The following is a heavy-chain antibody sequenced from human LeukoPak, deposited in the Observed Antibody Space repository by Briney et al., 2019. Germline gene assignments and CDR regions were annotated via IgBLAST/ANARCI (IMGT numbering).Heavy chain of an antibody. CDR1: GYTFTSYD. Sequence: GASVKVSCKASGYTFTSYDINWVRQATGQGLEWMGWMNPHSGNTGYAQNFQGRVTMTRNTSIRTAYMELSSLRSEDTAVYYCARDRGSDDSSGYYPDYYFDYWGQGTLVTVSS. D-gene: IGHD3-22*01. CDR3: ARDRGSDDSSGYYPDYYFDY. V-gene: IGHV1-8*01. J-gene: IGHJ4*02. CDR2: MNPHSGNT.